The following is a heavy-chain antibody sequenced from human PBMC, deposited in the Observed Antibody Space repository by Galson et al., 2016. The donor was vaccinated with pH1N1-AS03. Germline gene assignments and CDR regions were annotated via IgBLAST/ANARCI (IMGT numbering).Heavy chain of an antibody. D-gene: IGHD3-22*01. CDR1: GGSIDSDNW. CDR2: IYPSGIT. V-gene: IGHV4-4*02. CDR3: ARGFDFSAYYFRH. J-gene: IGHJ1*01. Sequence: ETLSLTCAVSGGSIDSDNWWSWVRQAPGEGLEWVGEIYPSGITNYKASLKSRVTISLDKSKNNFSLRLTSVTAADTAVYYCARGFDFSAYYFRHWGPGALVTVSS.